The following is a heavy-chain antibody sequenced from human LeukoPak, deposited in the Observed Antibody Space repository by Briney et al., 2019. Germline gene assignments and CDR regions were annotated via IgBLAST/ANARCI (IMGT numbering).Heavy chain of an antibody. CDR2: INPNNGGT. Sequence: ASVKVSCKASGYTFTGYYMHWVRQAPGQGLEWMGRINPNNGGTNYAQKFQGRVTMTRDTSISTAYMELSRLRSDDTAVYYCARVDRGGLYWYFDLWGRGTLVTVSS. J-gene: IGHJ2*01. CDR3: ARVDRGGLYWYFDL. D-gene: IGHD3-10*01. V-gene: IGHV1-2*06. CDR1: GYTFTGYY.